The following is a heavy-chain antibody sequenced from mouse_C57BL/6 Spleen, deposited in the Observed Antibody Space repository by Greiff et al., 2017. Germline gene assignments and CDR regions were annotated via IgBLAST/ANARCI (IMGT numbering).Heavy chain of an antibody. D-gene: IGHD2-4*01. CDR1: GYTFTSYW. CDR3: ARGDYGGYYYAMDY. J-gene: IGHJ4*01. Sequence: QVQLQQPGAELVKPGASVKLSCKASGYTFTSYWMQWVKQRPGQGLEWIGEIDPSDSYTNYNQKFKGKATLTVDTSSSTAYMQLSSLTSEDSAVYYCARGDYGGYYYAMDYWGQGTSVTVSS. V-gene: IGHV1-50*01. CDR2: IDPSDSYT.